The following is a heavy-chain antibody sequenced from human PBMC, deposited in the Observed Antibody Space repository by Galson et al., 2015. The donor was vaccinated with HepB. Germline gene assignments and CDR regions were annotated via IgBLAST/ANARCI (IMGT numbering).Heavy chain of an antibody. CDR2: ITGKGDST. J-gene: IGHJ6*02. CDR1: GFAFDSHA. V-gene: IGHV3-23*01. CDR3: ARVYDGDDAGEDYGMDV. D-gene: IGHD4-17*01. Sequence: SLRLSCAASGFAFDSHAMSWVRQAPGRGLEWISGITGKGDSTFYADSLKGRFTISRDDAKNSLYLQMNNLRVDDTAVYYCARVYDGDDAGEDYGMDVWGPGATVTVSS.